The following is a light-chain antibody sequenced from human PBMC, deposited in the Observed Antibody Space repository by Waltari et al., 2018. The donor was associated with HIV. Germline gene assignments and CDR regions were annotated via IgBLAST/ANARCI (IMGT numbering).Light chain of an antibody. CDR2: KDS. V-gene: IGLV3-9*01. Sequence: YELTQPLSVSVALGLTAQITWGGNNIGTKEVHWYQKRPGQAPVLVMFKDSNRPSGIPGRFSGSKSRNTAALTISGVQVEDEADYFCQVWDNNVVFGGGTKLTVL. J-gene: IGLJ3*02. CDR1: NIGTKE. CDR3: QVWDNNVV.